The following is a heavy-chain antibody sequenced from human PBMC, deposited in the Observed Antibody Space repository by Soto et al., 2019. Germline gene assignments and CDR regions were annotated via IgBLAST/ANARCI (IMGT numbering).Heavy chain of an antibody. D-gene: IGHD1-26*01. Sequence: SETLSLTCTVTGGSVTNGKYYWTWIRQPPGKGLEWIGFVYYTGTTTYNPSLKSRVTISLDPSKSQFSLTMTSVTAADAAVFYCARTGSNYGADAFDVWGQGTRVTVSS. J-gene: IGHJ3*01. CDR1: GGSVTNGKYY. CDR2: VYYTGTT. CDR3: ARTGSNYGADAFDV. V-gene: IGHV4-61*01.